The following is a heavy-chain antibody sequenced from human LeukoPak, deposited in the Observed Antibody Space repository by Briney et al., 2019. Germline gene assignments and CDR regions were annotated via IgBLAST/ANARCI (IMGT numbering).Heavy chain of an antibody. CDR3: ARVRSGDTAEMNWFDP. V-gene: IGHV1-46*01. CDR2: IIPSGGAT. Sequence: GASVKVSCKASGYTFTSYHVHWVRQAPGHGLEWMGRIIPSGGATTYAQKLQGRVTMTTDTSTSTAYMELRSLRSDDTAVYYCARVRSGDTAEMNWFDPWGQGTLVTVSS. D-gene: IGHD5-18*01. CDR1: GYTFTSYH. J-gene: IGHJ5*02.